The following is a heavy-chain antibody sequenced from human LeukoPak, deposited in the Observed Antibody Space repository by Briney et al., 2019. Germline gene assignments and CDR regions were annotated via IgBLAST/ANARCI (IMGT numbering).Heavy chain of an antibody. V-gene: IGHV3-53*01. CDR1: GFTVSTNS. D-gene: IGHD4/OR15-4a*01. CDR2: IYSDNT. Sequence: GGSLRLSCTVSGFTVSTNSMSWVRQAPGKGLECVSFIYSDNTHYSDSVKGRFTISRDNSKNTLYLQMNSLRAEDTAVYYCARRAGAYSHPYDYWGQGTLVTVSS. CDR3: ARRAGAYSHPYDY. J-gene: IGHJ4*02.